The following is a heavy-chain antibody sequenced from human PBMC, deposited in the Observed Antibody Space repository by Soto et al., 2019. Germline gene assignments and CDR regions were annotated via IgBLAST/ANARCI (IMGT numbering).Heavy chain of an antibody. D-gene: IGHD3-22*01. CDR2: ISAYNGNT. Sequence: ASVKVSFKASGYTFTSYGISWVRQAPGQGLEWMGWISAYNGNTNYAQKLQGRVTMTTDTSTSTAYMELRSLRSDDTAVYYCASGPLQDSSGYSDYWGQGTLVTVSS. V-gene: IGHV1-18*04. CDR3: ASGPLQDSSGYSDY. J-gene: IGHJ4*02. CDR1: GYTFTSYG.